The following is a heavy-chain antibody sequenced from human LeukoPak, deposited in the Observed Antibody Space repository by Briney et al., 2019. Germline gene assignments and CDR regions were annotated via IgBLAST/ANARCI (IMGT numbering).Heavy chain of an antibody. V-gene: IGHV4-59*01. CDR1: GGSISRYY. CDR3: AGGGYCSRSNCFAPLLDY. Sequence: SETLSLTCTVSGGSISRYYWSWIRQSPGMGLEWIAYMQYSGATNYNPSLKSRVTLSIDTSKSQFSLKLNSVTAADTAVYFCAGGGYCSRSNCFAPLLDYWGQGKLVTVSS. CDR2: MQYSGAT. D-gene: IGHD2-2*01. J-gene: IGHJ4*02.